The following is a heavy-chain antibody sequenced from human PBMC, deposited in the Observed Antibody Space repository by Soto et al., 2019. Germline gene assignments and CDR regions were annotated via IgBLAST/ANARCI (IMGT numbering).Heavy chain of an antibody. D-gene: IGHD6-13*01. Sequence: QVQLQESGPGLVKPSQTLSLTCTVSGGSISSGDYYWSWIRQPPGKGLEWIGYIYYSGSTYYNPSLKSRVTLSVDTSKNQFSLKLSSVTAADTAVYYCASGSSSWLYYFDYWGQGTLFTVSS. CDR3: ASGSSSWLYYFDY. V-gene: IGHV4-30-4*01. J-gene: IGHJ4*02. CDR2: IYYSGST. CDR1: GGSISSGDYY.